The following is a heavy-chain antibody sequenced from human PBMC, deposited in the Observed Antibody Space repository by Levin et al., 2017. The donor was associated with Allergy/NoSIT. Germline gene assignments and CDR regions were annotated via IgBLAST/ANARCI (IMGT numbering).Heavy chain of an antibody. CDR1: GFTVSSYS. CDR3: ARDLIAAAGSTFDY. D-gene: IGHD6-13*01. Sequence: GGSLRLSCAASGFTVSSYSMNWVRQAPGKGLEWVSYISSSSSTIYYADSVKGRFTISRDNAKNSLYLQMNSLRDEDTAVYYCARDLIAAAGSTFDYWGQGTLVTVSS. V-gene: IGHV3-48*02. J-gene: IGHJ4*02. CDR2: ISSSSSTI.